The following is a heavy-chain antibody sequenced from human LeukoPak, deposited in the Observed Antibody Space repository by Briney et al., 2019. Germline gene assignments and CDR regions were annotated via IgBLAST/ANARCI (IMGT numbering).Heavy chain of an antibody. V-gene: IGHV1-18*01. J-gene: IGHJ4*02. D-gene: IGHD3-10*01. Sequence: AAVKVSCKASGYSFTRYGFSLVRLAPGQGLEWMGWISVYNGNTNYAQKLQGRVTMTTDTSTSTAYMELRSLRSGNAADYYCARDREDVTMGRGGINYFDYWGQGTLVTVSS. CDR3: ARDREDVTMGRGGINYFDY. CDR1: GYSFTRYG. CDR2: ISVYNGNT.